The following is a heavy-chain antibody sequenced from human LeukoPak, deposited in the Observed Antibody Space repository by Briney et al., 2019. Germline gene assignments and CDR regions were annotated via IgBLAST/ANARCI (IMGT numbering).Heavy chain of an antibody. CDR2: IYYSGST. D-gene: IGHD3-10*01. CDR3: ARGLTMVRGVVTYDY. V-gene: IGHV4-59*08. J-gene: IGHJ4*02. Sequence: PSETLSLTCTVSGGSISSYYWSWIRQPPGKGLEWIGYIYYSGSTNYNPSLKSRVTISVDTSKNQFSLKLSPVTAADTAVYYCARGLTMVRGVVTYDYWGQGTLVTVSS. CDR1: GGSISSYY.